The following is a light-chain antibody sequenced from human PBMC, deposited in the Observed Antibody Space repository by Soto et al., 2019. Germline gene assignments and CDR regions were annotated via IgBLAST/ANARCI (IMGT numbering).Light chain of an antibody. Sequence: EIVLTQSPDALSLSPGERVSLSCRASRPVVRQYIAWYHQKPGQAPRLLIHGASTRATGIPARFSGSGSGTEFTLTISSLQSEDFAVYYCQQYNNWPPWTFGQGTKVDIK. CDR3: QQYNNWPPWT. J-gene: IGKJ1*01. V-gene: IGKV3-15*01. CDR1: RPVVRQ. CDR2: GAS.